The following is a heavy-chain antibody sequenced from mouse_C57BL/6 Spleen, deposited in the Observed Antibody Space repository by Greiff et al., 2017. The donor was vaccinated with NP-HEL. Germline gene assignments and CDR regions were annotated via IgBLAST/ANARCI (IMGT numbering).Heavy chain of an antibody. Sequence: QVQLKESGAELVRPGTSVKMSCKASGYTFTNYWIGWAKQRPGHGLEWIGDIYPGGGYTNYNEKFKGKATLTADKSSSTAYMQFSSLTSEDSAIYYCARYDYDESFADWGQGTLVTVSA. CDR3: ARYDYDESFAD. D-gene: IGHD2-4*01. J-gene: IGHJ3*01. V-gene: IGHV1-63*01. CDR1: GYTFTNYW. CDR2: IYPGGGYT.